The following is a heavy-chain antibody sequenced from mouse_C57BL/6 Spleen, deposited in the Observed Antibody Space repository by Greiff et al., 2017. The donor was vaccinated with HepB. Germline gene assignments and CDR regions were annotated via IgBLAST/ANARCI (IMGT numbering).Heavy chain of an antibody. Sequence: EAGGGLVQPKGSLKLSCAASGFSFNTYAMNWVRQAPGKGLEWVARLRSKSNNYATYYADSVKDRFTISRDDSESMLYLQMNNLKTEDTAMYYCVREYYGSSYGFAYWGQGTLVTVSA. D-gene: IGHD1-1*01. V-gene: IGHV10-1*01. CDR3: VREYYGSSYGFAY. CDR1: GFSFNTYA. CDR2: LRSKSNNYAT. J-gene: IGHJ3*01.